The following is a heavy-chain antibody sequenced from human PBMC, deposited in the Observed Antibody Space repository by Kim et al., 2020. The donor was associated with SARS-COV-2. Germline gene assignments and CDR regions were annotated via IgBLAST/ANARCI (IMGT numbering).Heavy chain of an antibody. CDR2: IKQDGSEK. V-gene: IGHV3-7*01. CDR3: ARDMAITTSSGYWWSVTPGLSLPHLDY. Sequence: GGSLRLSCAASGFTFSSYWMSWVRQAPGKGLEWVANIKQDGSEKYYVDSVKGRFTISRDNAKNSLYLQMNSLRAEDTAVYYCARDMAITTSSGYWWSVTPGLSLPHLDYWGQGTLVTVSS. CDR1: GFTFSSYW. J-gene: IGHJ4*02. D-gene: IGHD3-22*01.